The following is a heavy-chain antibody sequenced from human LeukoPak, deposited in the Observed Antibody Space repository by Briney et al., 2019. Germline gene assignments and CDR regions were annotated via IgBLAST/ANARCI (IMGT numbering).Heavy chain of an antibody. CDR1: GYTFTSYG. D-gene: IGHD3-16*02. CDR2: ISAYNGNT. J-gene: IGHJ4*02. V-gene: IGHV1-18*01. CDR3: ARDRVTYDYVWGSYRCGYFDY. Sequence: ASVKVSCKASGYTFTSYGISWVRQAPGQGLEWMGWISAYNGNTNYAQKLQGRVTMTTDTSTSTAYMELRSLRSDDTAVYYCARDRVTYDYVWGSYRCGYFDYWGQGTLVTVSS.